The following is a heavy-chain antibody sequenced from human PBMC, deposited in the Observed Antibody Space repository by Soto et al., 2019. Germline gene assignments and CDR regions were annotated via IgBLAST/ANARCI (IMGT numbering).Heavy chain of an antibody. D-gene: IGHD2-15*01. CDR1: GYTFTSYG. CDR2: ISAYNGNT. Sequence: QVQLVQSGAEVKKPGASVKVSCKASGYTFTSYGISWVRQAPGQGLEWMGWISAYNGNTNYAQKLQGRVTMTTDTSTSTAYMELRSLRSYDTAVYYCARDGMGYCSGGSCAPHGYWGQGTLVTVSS. J-gene: IGHJ4*02. CDR3: ARDGMGYCSGGSCAPHGY. V-gene: IGHV1-18*01.